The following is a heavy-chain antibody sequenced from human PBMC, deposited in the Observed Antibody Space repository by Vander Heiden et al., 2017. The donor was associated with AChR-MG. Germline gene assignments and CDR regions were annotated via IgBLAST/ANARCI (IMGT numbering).Heavy chain of an antibody. CDR1: GDSVSSNSAA. CDR2: TYYRSKWYN. Sequence: QVQLQQSGPGLVKPSQTLSLTCAISGDSVSSNSAAWNWIRQSPSGGLEWLGRTYYRSKWYNDYAVSVKSRITINPDTSKNQFSLQLNSVTPEDTAVYYCARARYGDYLRGPYYYYYYYMDVWGKGTTVTVSS. V-gene: IGHV6-1*01. D-gene: IGHD4-17*01. J-gene: IGHJ6*03. CDR3: ARARYGDYLRGPYYYYYYYMDV.